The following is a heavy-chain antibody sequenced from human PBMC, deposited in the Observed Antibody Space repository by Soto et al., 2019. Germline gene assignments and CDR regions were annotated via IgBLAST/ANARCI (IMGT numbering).Heavy chain of an antibody. CDR1: GFTFSSYA. D-gene: IGHD6-19*01. CDR3: AKEVYKRSRYSSGWDSYYGMDV. J-gene: IGHJ6*02. Sequence: QVQLVESGGGVVQPGRSLRLSCAASGFTFSSYAMHWVRQAPGKGLEWVAVISYDGRNKYYADSVKGRFTISRDNSKNSMYLSMNSLRAQETDVYSCAKEVYKRSRYSSGWDSYYGMDVWGHGTTVTVSS. CDR2: ISYDGRNK. V-gene: IGHV3-30*04.